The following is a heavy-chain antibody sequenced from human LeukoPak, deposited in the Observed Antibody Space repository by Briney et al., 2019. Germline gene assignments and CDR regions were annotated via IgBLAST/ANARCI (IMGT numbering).Heavy chain of an antibody. CDR2: IYYSGST. CDR1: GGSISSYY. D-gene: IGHD2-2*01. V-gene: IGHV4-59*01. CDR3: ARVAYCSSTSCYLVNAFDI. J-gene: IGHJ3*02. Sequence: ASETLSLTCTVSGGSISSYYWSWIRQPPGKGLEWIGYIYYSGSTNYNPSLKSRVTISVDTSKNQFSLKLSSVTAADTAVYYCARVAYCSSTSCYLVNAFDIWGQGTMVTVSS.